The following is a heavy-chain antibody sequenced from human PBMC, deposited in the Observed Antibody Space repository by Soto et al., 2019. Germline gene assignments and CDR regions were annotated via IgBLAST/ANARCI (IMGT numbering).Heavy chain of an antibody. CDR1: GFTVSSNY. J-gene: IGHJ6*02. Sequence: PGGSLRLSCAASGFTVSSNYMSWVRQAPGKGLEWVSVIYSGGSTYHADSVKGRFTISRDNSKNTLYLQMNSLRAEDTAVYYCARDVGHNGPYYYDSSVPAYGMDVWGQGTTVTVSS. CDR3: ARDVGHNGPYYYDSSVPAYGMDV. D-gene: IGHD3-22*01. V-gene: IGHV3-53*01. CDR2: IYSGGST.